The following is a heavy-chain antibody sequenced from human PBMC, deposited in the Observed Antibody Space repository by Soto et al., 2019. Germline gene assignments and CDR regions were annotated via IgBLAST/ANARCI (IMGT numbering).Heavy chain of an antibody. CDR2: INPNTGNP. CDR1: GYNFNSHS. Sequence: QVQLVQSGSESMQPGASVKVSCKGSGYNFNSHSINWLRQAPGQGLEWMGWINPNTGNPTYEKGFTGRFVFSVDTAVSTVYLQIFSLKADDSAVYYCVRDRASGSFDYWGQGTVVSVSS. CDR3: VRDRASGSFDY. J-gene: IGHJ4*02. V-gene: IGHV7-4-1*01. D-gene: IGHD1-26*01.